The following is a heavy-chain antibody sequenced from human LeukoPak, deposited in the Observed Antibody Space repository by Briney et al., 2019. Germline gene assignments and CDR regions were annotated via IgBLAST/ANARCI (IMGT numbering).Heavy chain of an antibody. Sequence: ASVKVSCKASGYTFTGYYMHWVRQAPGQGLEWMGWINPNSGGTNYAQKFQGRVTMTRDTSISTAYMELSRLRSDDTAVYYSTRDAFIAATHGWSDYWGQGTLVTVSS. CDR2: INPNSGGT. V-gene: IGHV1-2*02. CDR3: TRDAFIAATHGWSDY. CDR1: GYTFTGYY. J-gene: IGHJ4*02. D-gene: IGHD6-6*01.